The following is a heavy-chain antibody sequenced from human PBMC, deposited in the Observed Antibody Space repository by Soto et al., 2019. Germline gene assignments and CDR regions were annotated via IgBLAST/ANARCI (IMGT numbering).Heavy chain of an antibody. J-gene: IGHJ4*02. CDR3: VRYYYDSSGYYYAFPYFDY. CDR1: GYSFTSYW. V-gene: IGHV5-51*01. D-gene: IGHD3-22*01. CDR2: IYPGDSDT. Sequence: GESLKISCKGAGYSFTSYWIGWVRQMPGKGLEWMGIIYPGDSDTRYSPSFQGQVTISADKSISTAYLQWSSLKASDTAMYYCVRYYYDSSGYYYAFPYFDYWGQGTLVTV.